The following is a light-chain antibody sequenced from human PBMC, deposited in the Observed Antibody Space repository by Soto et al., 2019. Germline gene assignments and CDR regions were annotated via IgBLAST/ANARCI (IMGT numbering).Light chain of an antibody. CDR3: QQYTYWPWT. Sequence: DTVMTQSPATLSVSPGERATLSCRASQNVNSNLAWYQQKSGQAPRLLIYGASTRATGITVRFSGSGSGTEFTLTISSLQSEDSAVYYCQQYTYWPWTLGQGTKV. CDR2: GAS. V-gene: IGKV3-15*01. J-gene: IGKJ1*01. CDR1: QNVNSN.